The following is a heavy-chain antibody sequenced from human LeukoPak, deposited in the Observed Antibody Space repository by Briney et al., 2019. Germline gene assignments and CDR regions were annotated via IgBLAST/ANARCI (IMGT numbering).Heavy chain of an antibody. CDR3: ARSPLDMVRGVMGAFDI. D-gene: IGHD3-10*01. V-gene: IGHV4-61*02. CDR1: GGSINNGSYY. J-gene: IGHJ3*02. Sequence: SETLSLTCTVSGGSINNGSYYWSWIRQPAGKGLEWIGRIYSSESANYNPSLKSRVTLSVDTSKNQFSLNLSSVTAADTAVYYCARSPLDMVRGVMGAFDIWGQGTMVTVSS. CDR2: IYSSESA.